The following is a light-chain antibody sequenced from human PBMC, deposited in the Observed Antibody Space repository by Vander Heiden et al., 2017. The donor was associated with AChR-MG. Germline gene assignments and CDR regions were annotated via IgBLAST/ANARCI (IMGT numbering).Light chain of an antibody. J-gene: IGLJ2*01. CDR2: RNN. CDR1: SSNLGSNY. Sequence: QSLLHQPPSASGAPGPRVTISCSGSSSNLGSNYVYWYQQHPATAPKLLINRNNQRPPGVPARLSVSKTGTSASLAISGRRSEDEADYYCAAWDDSLSGVVFGGGTKLTVL. V-gene: IGLV1-47*01. CDR3: AAWDDSLSGVV.